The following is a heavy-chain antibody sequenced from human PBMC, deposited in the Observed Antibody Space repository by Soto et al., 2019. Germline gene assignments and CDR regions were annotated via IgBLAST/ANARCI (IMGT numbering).Heavy chain of an antibody. CDR2: IYYNGGT. Sequence: SETLSLTCTVSGGSISSYFWNWIRQPPGKGLESIGYIYYNGGTNYNPSLKSRVTISVDTSKNQFSLNLKSVTAADTAVYYCARAHSTSWYDVGYFDFWGQGALVTVSS. D-gene: IGHD6-13*01. V-gene: IGHV4-59*01. CDR3: ARAHSTSWYDVGYFDF. J-gene: IGHJ4*02. CDR1: GGSISSYF.